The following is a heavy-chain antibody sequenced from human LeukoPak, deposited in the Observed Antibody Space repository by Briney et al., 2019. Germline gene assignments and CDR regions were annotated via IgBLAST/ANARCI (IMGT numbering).Heavy chain of an antibody. CDR2: ISAYNGNS. Sequence: GASVKVSCKASGYTFTNYGFNWVRQAPGQGLEWLGWISAYNGNSNYAQKLQGRVSVTTDTSTSTAYMELRSLRSDDTAVYFCARDGPSIAAAGTSDYWGQGTLVTVSS. V-gene: IGHV1-18*01. CDR3: ARDGPSIAAAGTSDY. D-gene: IGHD6-13*01. CDR1: GYTFTNYG. J-gene: IGHJ4*02.